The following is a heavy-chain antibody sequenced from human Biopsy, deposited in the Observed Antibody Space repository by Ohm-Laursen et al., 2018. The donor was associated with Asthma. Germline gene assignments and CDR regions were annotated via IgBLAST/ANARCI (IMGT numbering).Heavy chain of an antibody. CDR1: GFTFSKNG. V-gene: IGHV3-33*01. J-gene: IGHJ6*02. CDR3: ARGIYDMDV. Sequence: SLRLSCIASGFTFSKNGMHWVRQAPGKGLEWVALIWNDGNKNYYADSVRGRFTISRDNSKNMLYLQMNSLGAEDTAVYFCARGIYDMDVRGQGTTVTVSS. CDR2: IWNDGNKN.